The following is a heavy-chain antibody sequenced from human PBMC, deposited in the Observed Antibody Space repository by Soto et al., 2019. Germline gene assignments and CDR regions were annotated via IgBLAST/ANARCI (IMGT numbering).Heavy chain of an antibody. Sequence: QVQLVESGGGVVQPGRSLRLSCAASGFTFSSYGMHWVRQAPGKGLEWVAVISYDGSNKYYADSVKGRFTISRDNSKNTLYLQMNSLRAEDTAVYYCAKSHTTSGWYVTTDYWGQGTRVTVSS. CDR2: ISYDGSNK. CDR3: AKSHTTSGWYVTTDY. D-gene: IGHD6-19*01. J-gene: IGHJ4*02. V-gene: IGHV3-30*18. CDR1: GFTFSSYG.